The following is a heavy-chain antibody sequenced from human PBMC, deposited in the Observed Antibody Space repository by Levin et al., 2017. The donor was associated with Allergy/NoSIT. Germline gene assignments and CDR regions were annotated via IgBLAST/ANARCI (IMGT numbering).Heavy chain of an antibody. CDR1: GGSISSSSYY. CDR2: IYYSGST. V-gene: IGHV4-39*01. CDR3: ARRHRSSGRRWFDP. D-gene: IGHD6-19*01. Sequence: SQTLSLTCTVSGGSISSSSYYWGWIRQPPGKGLEWIGSIYYSGSTYYNPSLKSRVTISVDTSKNQFSLKLSSVTAADTAVYYCARRHRSSGRRWFDPWGQGTLVTVSS. J-gene: IGHJ5*02.